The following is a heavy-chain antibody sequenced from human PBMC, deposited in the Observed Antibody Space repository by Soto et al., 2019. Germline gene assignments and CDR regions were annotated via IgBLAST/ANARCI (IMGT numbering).Heavy chain of an antibody. Sequence: QVQLVESGGGVVQPGRSRELSVAASGFTFGTYAMHWVRQAPGKGREGVAVISYDGSNKYYADSVKGRFTISRDNSKNTLYLQMNSLRAEDTAVYYCARDQDTAMGTIDYWGQGTLVTVSS. CDR1: GFTFGTYA. D-gene: IGHD5-18*01. CDR2: ISYDGSNK. J-gene: IGHJ4*02. V-gene: IGHV3-30-3*01. CDR3: ARDQDTAMGTIDY.